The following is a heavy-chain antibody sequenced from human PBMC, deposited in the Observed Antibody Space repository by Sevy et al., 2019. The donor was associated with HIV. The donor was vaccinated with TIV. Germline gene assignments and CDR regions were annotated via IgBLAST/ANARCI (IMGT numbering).Heavy chain of an antibody. CDR3: ARVARVTHHNNWFDP. V-gene: IGHV4-30-2*01. CDR2: IYHSGST. Sequence: SETLSLTCAVSGGSISSGGYSWSWIRQPPGKGLEWIGYIYHSGSTYYNPSLKSRLTISVDRSKYQFSLNLSSVTAADTAVYYCARVARVTHHNNWFDPWGQGTLVTVSS. D-gene: IGHD2-21*02. J-gene: IGHJ5*02. CDR1: GGSISSGGYS.